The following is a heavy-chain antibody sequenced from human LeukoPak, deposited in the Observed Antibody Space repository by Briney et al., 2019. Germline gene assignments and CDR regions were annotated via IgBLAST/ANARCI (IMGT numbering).Heavy chain of an antibody. J-gene: IGHJ4*02. Sequence: PGGSLRLSCAASGFTFDDYTMHWVRQVPGKGLDWVSLIRGDGGSTSYVDSVKGRFTISRGNSKNTLSLQMNSLRVEDTAVYYCAKWGAQAGIYRAVDCWGRGTLVTVSS. CDR3: AKWGAQAGIYRAVDC. D-gene: IGHD3-10*01. CDR1: GFTFDDYT. CDR2: IRGDGGST. V-gene: IGHV3-43*02.